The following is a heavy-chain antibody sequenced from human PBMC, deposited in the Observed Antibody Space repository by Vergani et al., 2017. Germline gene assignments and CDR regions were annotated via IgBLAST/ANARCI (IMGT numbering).Heavy chain of an antibody. V-gene: IGHV3-30*18. Sequence: AQLLESGGGLVQPAGSLRLSCAASGFTFSSYGMHWVRQAPGKGLEWVAVISYDGSNKYYADSVKGRFTISRDNSKNTLYLQMNSLRAEDTAVYYCAKSARVVPAAIRNYYYMDVWGKGTTVTVSS. CDR1: GFTFSSYG. D-gene: IGHD2-2*02. J-gene: IGHJ6*03. CDR3: AKSARVVPAAIRNYYYMDV. CDR2: ISYDGSNK.